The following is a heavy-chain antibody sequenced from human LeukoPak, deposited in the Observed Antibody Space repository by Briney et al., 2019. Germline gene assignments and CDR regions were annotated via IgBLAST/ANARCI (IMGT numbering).Heavy chain of an antibody. V-gene: IGHV1-2*02. CDR3: ARGEELDY. J-gene: IGHJ4*02. CDR1: GYTFTGYY. CDR2: INPNSGGT. Sequence: EASVKLCCNASGYTFTGYYIHWVRQPHGQGLEWMGWINPNSGGTNYAQKVQGRVTMTRDTSISTAYMELSRLRSDDTAVYYCARGEELDYWGQGTLVTVSS. D-gene: IGHD1-26*01.